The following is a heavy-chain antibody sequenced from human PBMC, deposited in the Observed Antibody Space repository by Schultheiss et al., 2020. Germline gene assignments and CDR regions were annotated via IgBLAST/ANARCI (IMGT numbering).Heavy chain of an antibody. J-gene: IGHJ4*02. D-gene: IGHD6-13*01. Sequence: SETLSLTCTVSGGSITTNTNYWGWIRQPPGKGLEWIGSIYYSGSTYYNPSLKSRVTISVDTSNNQFSLQLSSVTAADTAVYYCAISGYSSSWYYPGDYWGQGTLVTVSS. V-gene: IGHV4-39*01. CDR2: IYYSGST. CDR1: GGSITTNTNY. CDR3: AISGYSSSWYYPGDY.